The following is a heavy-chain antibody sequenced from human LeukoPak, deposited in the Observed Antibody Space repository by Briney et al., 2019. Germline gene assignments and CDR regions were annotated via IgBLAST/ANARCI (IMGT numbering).Heavy chain of an antibody. Sequence: SETLSLTCTVSGGSIRSSYYYWSWIRQPPGKGLEWIGEINHSGSTNYNPSLKSRVTISVDTSKNQFSLKLSSVTAADTAVYYCARGGYSSSWYGYRDAFDIWGQGTMVTVSS. V-gene: IGHV4-39*07. CDR1: GGSIRSSYYY. CDR2: INHSGST. CDR3: ARGGYSSSWYGYRDAFDI. D-gene: IGHD6-13*01. J-gene: IGHJ3*02.